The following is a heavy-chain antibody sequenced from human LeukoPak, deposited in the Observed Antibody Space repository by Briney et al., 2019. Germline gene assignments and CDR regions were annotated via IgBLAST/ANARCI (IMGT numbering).Heavy chain of an antibody. CDR2: ISSSSTYI. CDR3: ARKLWFGEPCCYFDY. D-gene: IGHD3-10*01. Sequence: PGGSLRLSCAASGFTLSTYNMNWVRQAPGKGLEWVSSISSSSTYIYYIDSVKGRFTISRDNAKNSLYPQMNSLRAEDTAVYYCARKLWFGEPCCYFDYWGQGTLVTVSS. V-gene: IGHV3-21*01. CDR1: GFTLSTYN. J-gene: IGHJ4*02.